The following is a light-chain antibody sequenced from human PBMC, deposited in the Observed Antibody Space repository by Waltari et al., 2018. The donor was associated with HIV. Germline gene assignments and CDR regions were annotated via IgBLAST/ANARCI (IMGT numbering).Light chain of an antibody. J-gene: IGLJ2*01. Sequence: QSALTQPASVSGPFGPSLTISCTGTSSPVGSYNLVSWYQYHPGKAPKLIIYEVSKRPSGVSNRFSGAKSGNPASLTVSGLQAEDEAHYYCCSYARSGIPFGGGTKLTVL. CDR1: SSPVGSYNL. CDR3: CSYARSGIP. V-gene: IGLV2-23*02. CDR2: EVS.